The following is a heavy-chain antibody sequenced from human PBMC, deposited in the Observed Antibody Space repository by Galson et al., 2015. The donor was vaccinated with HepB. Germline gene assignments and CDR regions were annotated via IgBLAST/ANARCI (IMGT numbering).Heavy chain of an antibody. J-gene: IGHJ6*03. CDR1: GYTFTSYG. CDR2: ISAYNGNT. V-gene: IGHV1-18*04. Sequence: SVKVSCKASGYTFTSYGISWVRQAPGQGLEWMGWISAYNGNTNYAQKLQGRVTMTTDTSTSTAYMELRSLRSDDTAVYYCARAHVGGSGSYHGRGYYYYYMDVWGKGTTVTVSS. D-gene: IGHD1-26*01. CDR3: ARAHVGGSGSYHGRGYYYYYMDV.